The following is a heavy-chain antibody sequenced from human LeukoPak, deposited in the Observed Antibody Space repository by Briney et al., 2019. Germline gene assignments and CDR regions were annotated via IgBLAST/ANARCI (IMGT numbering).Heavy chain of an antibody. CDR3: ARPQYSTSWYSVDY. D-gene: IGHD6-13*01. CDR2: IIPNSGGT. Sequence: ASVKVSCKASGYTFTDYYMHWVRQAPGQGLEWMGWIIPNSGGTSYAPRFQGRVTMTRDTSVSTAYMELSRLRSDDTAVYYCARPQYSTSWYSVDYWGQGTLLTVSS. J-gene: IGHJ4*02. V-gene: IGHV1-2*02. CDR1: GYTFTDYY.